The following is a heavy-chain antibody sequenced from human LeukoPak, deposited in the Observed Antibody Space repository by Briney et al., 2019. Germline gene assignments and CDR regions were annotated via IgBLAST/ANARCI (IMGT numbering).Heavy chain of an antibody. J-gene: IGHJ4*02. CDR3: AKHKLELRLFDY. CDR2: INQDGSQK. CDR1: GFTFSSYW. V-gene: IGHV3-7*01. Sequence: GGSLRLSCAASGFTFSSYWMSWVRQAPGKGLEWVANINQDGSQKYHVDSVKGRFTISRDNAKKSLYLQMNSLRAEDTAVYYCAKHKLELRLFDYWGQGTLVTVSS. D-gene: IGHD1-7*01.